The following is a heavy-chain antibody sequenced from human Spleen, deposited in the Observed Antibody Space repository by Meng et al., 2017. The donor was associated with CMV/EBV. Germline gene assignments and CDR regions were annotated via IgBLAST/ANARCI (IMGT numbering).Heavy chain of an antibody. Sequence: GESLKISCAASGFTVSSNYMSWVRQAPGKGLEWVSVIYSGGSTYYADSVKGRFTISRDNSKNTLYLQMNSLRAEDTAVYYCAKERRLGSTYYFESSGYYFDHWGQGTLVTVSS. V-gene: IGHV3-66*01. CDR1: GFTVSSNY. CDR3: AKERRLGSTYYFESSGYYFDH. CDR2: IYSGGST. J-gene: IGHJ4*02. D-gene: IGHD3-22*01.